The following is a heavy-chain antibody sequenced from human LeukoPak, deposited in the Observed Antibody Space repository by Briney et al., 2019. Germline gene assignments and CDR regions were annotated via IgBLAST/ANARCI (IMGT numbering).Heavy chain of an antibody. V-gene: IGHV3-30-3*01. D-gene: IGHD6-19*01. Sequence: PGGSLRLSCAASGFTFSSHAMHWVRQAPGKGLEWVAVISYDGSNKYYADSVKGRFTISRDNSKNTLYLQMNSLRAEDTAVYYCARDSIAVAGTTYDYWGQGTLVTVSS. J-gene: IGHJ4*02. CDR1: GFTFSSHA. CDR3: ARDSIAVAGTTYDY. CDR2: ISYDGSNK.